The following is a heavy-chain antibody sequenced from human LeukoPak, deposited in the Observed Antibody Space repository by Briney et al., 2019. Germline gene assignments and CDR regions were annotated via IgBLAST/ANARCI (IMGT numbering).Heavy chain of an antibody. V-gene: IGHV4-59*01. CDR3: ARDAYGGNSGAVDY. CDR2: IYYSGST. D-gene: IGHD4-23*01. J-gene: IGHJ4*02. CDR1: GGSISSYY. Sequence: PSETLSLTCTVSGGSISSYYWSWIRQPAGKGLEWIGYIYYSGSTNYNPSLKSRVTISVDTSKNQFSLKLSSVTAADTAVYYCARDAYGGNSGAVDYWGQGTLVTVSS.